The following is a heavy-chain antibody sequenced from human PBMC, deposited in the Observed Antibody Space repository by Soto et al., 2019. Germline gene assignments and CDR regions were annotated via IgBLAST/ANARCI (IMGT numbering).Heavy chain of an antibody. D-gene: IGHD5-12*01. J-gene: IGHJ4*02. CDR1: GFTISSYW. CDR3: ARWDNGYDF. Sequence: EVQLVESGGTLVQPGESLRLSCAASGFTISSYWMSWVRQAPGKGLEWVANIKQDGSERYYMGSVSGRFTISRDNAKNSLYLQMSSLTVEDTAVYYCARWDNGYDFGGQGTLVTISS. CDR2: IKQDGSER. V-gene: IGHV3-7*01.